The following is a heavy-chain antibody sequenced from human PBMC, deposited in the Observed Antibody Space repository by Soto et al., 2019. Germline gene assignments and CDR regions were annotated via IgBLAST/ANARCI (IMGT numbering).Heavy chain of an antibody. Sequence: QVQLVQSGAEVKKPGSSMKVSCKASGGSFSDFAFSWVRQAPGQGPEWMGGIMPLFGRPDYAQKFRDRVTIAADESTSTVFVELRSLTSEDTAVYYCATWLRMAGIGNYYYGMDVWGQGTTVTVSS. CDR2: IMPLFGRP. D-gene: IGHD6-19*01. J-gene: IGHJ6*02. CDR1: GGSFSDFA. CDR3: ATWLRMAGIGNYYYGMDV. V-gene: IGHV1-69*12.